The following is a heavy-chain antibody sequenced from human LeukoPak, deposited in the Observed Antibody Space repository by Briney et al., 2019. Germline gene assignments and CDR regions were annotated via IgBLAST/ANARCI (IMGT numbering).Heavy chain of an antibody. D-gene: IGHD2-21*01. CDR2: VSYDGSK. Sequence: GGSLRLSCAASGFTFSSYGMHWVRQAPGKGLEWVAVVSYDGSKYYADSVRGRFTISRDNSKNTLYLQMSSLRAEDTAVYYCAKDLNRGLPDYWGQGTLVTVSS. CDR1: GFTFSSYG. J-gene: IGHJ4*02. V-gene: IGHV3-30*18. CDR3: AKDLNRGLPDY.